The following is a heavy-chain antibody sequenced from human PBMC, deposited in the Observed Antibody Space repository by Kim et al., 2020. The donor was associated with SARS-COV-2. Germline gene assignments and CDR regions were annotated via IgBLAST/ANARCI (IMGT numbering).Heavy chain of an antibody. Sequence: KQEGSEKYYVASVKRRFTIARDNAKNSLYLQMNSLRAEDTAVYYCSGSLNFWGQGTLVTVSS. CDR3: SGSLNF. V-gene: IGHV3-7*01. CDR2: KQEGSEK. J-gene: IGHJ4*02.